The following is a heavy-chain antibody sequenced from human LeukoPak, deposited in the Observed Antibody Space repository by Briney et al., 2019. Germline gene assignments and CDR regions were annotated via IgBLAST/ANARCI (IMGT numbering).Heavy chain of an antibody. CDR2: IRYDASNK. CDR1: GFTFSSYG. CDR3: AKPHPVAGLGY. Sequence: PGGSLRLSCAASGFTFSSYGMHWVRQAPGKGLEWVAFIRYDASNKYYADSVKGRFTISRDNSKNTLYLQMNSLRAEDTAVYYCAKPHPVAGLGYWGQGTLVTVSS. V-gene: IGHV3-30*02. D-gene: IGHD6-19*01. J-gene: IGHJ4*02.